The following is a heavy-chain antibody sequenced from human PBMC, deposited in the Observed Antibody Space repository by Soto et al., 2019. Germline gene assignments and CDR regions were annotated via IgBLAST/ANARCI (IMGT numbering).Heavy chain of an antibody. CDR3: AKEKGIAVAGTGYFQH. Sequence: QVQLVESGGGVVQPGRSLRLSCAASGFTFSSYGMHWVRQAPGKGLEWVAVISYDGRNKYYADSGKGRFTISRDNSKNTLYLQMSSLRAEDTAVYYCAKEKGIAVAGTGYFQHWGQGTLVTVSS. CDR2: ISYDGRNK. V-gene: IGHV3-30*18. CDR1: GFTFSSYG. D-gene: IGHD6-19*01. J-gene: IGHJ1*01.